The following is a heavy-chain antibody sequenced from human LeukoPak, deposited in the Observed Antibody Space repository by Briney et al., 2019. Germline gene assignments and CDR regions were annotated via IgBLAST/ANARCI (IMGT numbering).Heavy chain of an antibody. V-gene: IGHV1-2*04. CDR1: GYTFTTYD. J-gene: IGHJ4*02. CDR3: ARGVNDYGDYVYYFDY. CDR2: INPNSGGT. Sequence: ASVKVSCKASGYTFTTYDINWVRQAPGQGLEWMGWINPNSGGTNYAQKFQGWVTMTRDTSISTAYMELSRLRSDDTAVYYCARGVNDYGDYVYYFDYWGQGTLVTVSS. D-gene: IGHD4-17*01.